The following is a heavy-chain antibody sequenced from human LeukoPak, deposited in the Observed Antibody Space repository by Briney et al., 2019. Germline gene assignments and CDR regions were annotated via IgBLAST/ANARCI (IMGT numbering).Heavy chain of an antibody. CDR3: ASEARTRCSGGSCYSDY. CDR1: GFTFSSYW. D-gene: IGHD2-15*01. CDR2: IKQDGSEK. V-gene: IGHV3-7*03. J-gene: IGHJ4*02. Sequence: GGSLRLSCAASGFTFSSYWMSWVRQAPGKGLEWVANIKQDGSEKYYVDSVEGRFTISRDNAKNSLYLQMNSLRAEDTAVYYCASEARTRCSGGSCYSDYWGQRTLVTVSS.